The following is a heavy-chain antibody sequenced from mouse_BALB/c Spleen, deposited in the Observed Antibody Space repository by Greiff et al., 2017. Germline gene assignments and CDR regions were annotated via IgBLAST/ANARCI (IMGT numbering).Heavy chain of an antibody. V-gene: IGHV1S81*02. J-gene: IGHJ4*01. CDR2: INPSNGGT. Sequence: VQLQQSGAELVKPGASVKLSCKASGYTFTSYYMYWVKQRPGQGLEWIGEINPSNGGTNFNEKFKSKATLTVDKSSSTAYMQLSSLTSEDSAVYYCTRFTSYGNSFYAMDYWGQGTSVTVSS. CDR1: GYTFTSYY. CDR3: TRFTSYGNSFYAMDY. D-gene: IGHD2-10*02.